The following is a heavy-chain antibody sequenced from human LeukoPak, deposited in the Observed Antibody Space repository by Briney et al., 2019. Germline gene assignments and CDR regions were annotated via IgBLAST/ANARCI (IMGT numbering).Heavy chain of an antibody. V-gene: IGHV3-74*01. Sequence: GGSLRLSCAASGFTFSSYWMHWVRQAPGKGLVWVSRINSDGSSTSYADSVKGRFTISRDNAKHTLYLQMNSLRAEDTAVYYCARVRYIVATSGDFDYWGQGTLVTVSS. D-gene: IGHD5-12*01. J-gene: IGHJ4*02. CDR2: INSDGSST. CDR3: ARVRYIVATSGDFDY. CDR1: GFTFSSYW.